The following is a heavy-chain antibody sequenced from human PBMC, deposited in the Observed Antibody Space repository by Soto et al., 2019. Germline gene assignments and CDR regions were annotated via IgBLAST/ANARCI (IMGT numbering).Heavy chain of an antibody. D-gene: IGHD1-26*01. V-gene: IGHV3-74*01. CDR1: GFTFSSYW. CDR2: INSDGSST. J-gene: IGHJ4*02. CDR3: ARVARYSGSYYYFDY. Sequence: PGGSLRLSCAASGFTFSSYWMHWVRQAPGKGLVWVSRINSDGSSTSYADSVKGRFTISRDNAKNTLYPQMKSLRAEDTAVYYCARVARYSGSYYYFDYWGQGTLVTVSS.